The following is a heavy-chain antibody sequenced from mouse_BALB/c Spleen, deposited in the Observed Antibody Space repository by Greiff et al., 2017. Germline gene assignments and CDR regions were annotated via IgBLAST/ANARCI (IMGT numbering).Heavy chain of an antibody. CDR3: AGGGLRRWFAY. CDR2: ILPGSGST. V-gene: IGHV1-9*01. CDR1: GYTFSSYW. J-gene: IGHJ3*01. D-gene: IGHD2-4*01. Sequence: VQLQQSGAELMKPGASVKISCKATGYTFSSYWIEWVKQRPGHGLEWIGEILPGSGSTNYNEKFKGKATFTADTSSNTAYMQLSSLTSEDSAVYYCAGGGLRRWFAYWGQGTLVTVSA.